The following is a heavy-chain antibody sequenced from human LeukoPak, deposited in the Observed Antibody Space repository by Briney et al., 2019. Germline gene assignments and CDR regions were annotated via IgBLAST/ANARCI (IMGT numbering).Heavy chain of an antibody. V-gene: IGHV4-4*07. CDR3: ARESRVVIGDGYHVDS. Sequence: SETLSLTCFVSDGSITNYYWSWIRQPAGKGLEWIGRLYIGRGMEYNPSLKSRVTMSVDRANMQFSLRLTSVTAADTAVYYCARESRVVIGDGYHVDSWGPGTRITVSS. J-gene: IGHJ4*02. CDR2: LYIGRGM. CDR1: DGSITNYY. D-gene: IGHD2-21*01.